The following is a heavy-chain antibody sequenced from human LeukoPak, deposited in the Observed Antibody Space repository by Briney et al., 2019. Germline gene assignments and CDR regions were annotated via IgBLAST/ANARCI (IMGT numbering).Heavy chain of an antibody. Sequence: PGRSLRLSCAASGFTFSSYAMHWVRQAPGKGLEWVAVISYDGSNKYYADSVKGRFTISRDNSKNTLYLQMNSLRAEDTAVYYCARSTSAAFDIWGQGTMVTVSS. CDR1: GFTFSSYA. V-gene: IGHV3-30-3*01. CDR2: ISYDGSNK. J-gene: IGHJ3*02. CDR3: ARSTSAAFDI.